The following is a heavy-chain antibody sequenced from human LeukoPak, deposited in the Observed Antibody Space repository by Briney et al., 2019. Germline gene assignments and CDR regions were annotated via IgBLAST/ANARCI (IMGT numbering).Heavy chain of an antibody. Sequence: GGSLRLSCAASGLTVSSKYMTWVRQAPGKGLEWVSTISSGGTTYYADSVKGRFTISRDNSENTLYLQMNSLRAGDTAVYYCARDDYYDVSGLDYWGQGTLDTVSS. CDR1: GLTVSSKY. V-gene: IGHV3-53*01. J-gene: IGHJ4*02. CDR3: ARDDYYDVSGLDY. CDR2: ISSGGTT. D-gene: IGHD3-22*01.